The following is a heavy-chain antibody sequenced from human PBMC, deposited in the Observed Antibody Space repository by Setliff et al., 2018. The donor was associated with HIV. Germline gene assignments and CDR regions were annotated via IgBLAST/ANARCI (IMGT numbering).Heavy chain of an antibody. CDR2: ISSSSSTI. CDR3: AREATWESDY. J-gene: IGHJ4*02. D-gene: IGHD1-26*01. CDR1: GFTFSSYS. V-gene: IGHV3-48*01. Sequence: GGSLRLSCAASGFTFSSYSMNWVRQAPGKGLEWVSYISSSSSTIYYADSVKGRFTISRDNSKNSLYLQVNSLRAEDTAVYYCAREATWESDYWGQGTLVTVSS.